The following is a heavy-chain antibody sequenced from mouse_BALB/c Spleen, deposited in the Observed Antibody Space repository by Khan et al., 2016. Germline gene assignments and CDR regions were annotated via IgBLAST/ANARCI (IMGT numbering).Heavy chain of an antibody. Sequence: EVQLQESGPELVKPGASVKISCKASGYSFTGYFMNWVKQSHGKSLEWIGLINPYNGDTFYNQKFKGKATLTVDKSSSTAHMELLSLTSEDSAVXYCGRGGNYVNWYFDVWGAGTTVTVSS. J-gene: IGHJ1*01. D-gene: IGHD2-1*01. CDR2: INPYNGDT. CDR1: GYSFTGYF. V-gene: IGHV1-37*01. CDR3: GRGGNYVNWYFDV.